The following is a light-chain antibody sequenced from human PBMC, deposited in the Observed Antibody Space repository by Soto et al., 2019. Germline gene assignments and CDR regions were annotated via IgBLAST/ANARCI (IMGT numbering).Light chain of an antibody. Sequence: EIVLTQSPATLSLSPGERATLSCRASQSVSRYLAWYQQKPGQAPRLLIYDAFTRATGIPARFSGSGSGTEFTLTISSLQSEDFAVYYRQQYNNWPLFGQGTKVDIK. CDR2: DAF. CDR3: QQYNNWPL. CDR1: QSVSRY. J-gene: IGKJ1*01. V-gene: IGKV3D-15*01.